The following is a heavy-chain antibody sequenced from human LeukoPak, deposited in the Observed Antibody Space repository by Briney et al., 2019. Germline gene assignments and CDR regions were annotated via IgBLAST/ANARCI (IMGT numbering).Heavy chain of an antibody. Sequence: SETLSLTCAVYGGSFSGYYWSWIRQPPGKGLEWIGSIYYSGSTYYNPSLKSRVTISVDRSKNQFSLKLSSVTAADTAVYYCARESGGGIAARDAFDIWGQGTMVTVSS. V-gene: IGHV4-34*01. CDR3: ARESGGGIAARDAFDI. D-gene: IGHD6-13*01. CDR1: GGSFSGYY. J-gene: IGHJ3*02. CDR2: IYYSGST.